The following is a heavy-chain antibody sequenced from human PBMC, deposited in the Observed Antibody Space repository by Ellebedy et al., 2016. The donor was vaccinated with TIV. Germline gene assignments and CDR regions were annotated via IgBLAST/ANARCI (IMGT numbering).Heavy chain of an antibody. CDR2: ISTYGTDI. V-gene: IGHV3-74*01. Sequence: GGSLRLSCVGSGFTFNYYWIHWVRQSPGKGLVWVSRISTYGTDIDHADAVKGRFVVSRDNAQNTVYLQMNSLRVEDSAMYYCARDSNNYCSAGTCYFDPWGQGTLVTVSS. D-gene: IGHD2-15*01. J-gene: IGHJ4*02. CDR1: GFTFNYYW. CDR3: ARDSNNYCSAGTCYFDP.